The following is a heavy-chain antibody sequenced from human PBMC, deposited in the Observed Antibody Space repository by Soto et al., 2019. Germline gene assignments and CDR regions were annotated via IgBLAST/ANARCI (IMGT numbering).Heavy chain of an antibody. CDR2: ISYSGST. V-gene: IGHV4-30-4*01. Sequence: SETLSLTCTVSGLSIISFYYYLSCIRQPPGKGLEWIGYISYSGSTYYNPSLKSRVTISVDTSNNQFSLKLSSVAVADTAVYSCERDAWTVVRGIIISGGMDVWGQGTTVTVSS. D-gene: IGHD3-10*01. J-gene: IGHJ6*02. CDR3: ERDAWTVVRGIIISGGMDV. CDR1: GLSIISFYYY.